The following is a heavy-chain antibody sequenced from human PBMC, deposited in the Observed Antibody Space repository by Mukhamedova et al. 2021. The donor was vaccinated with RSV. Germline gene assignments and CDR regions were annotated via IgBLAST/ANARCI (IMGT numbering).Heavy chain of an antibody. J-gene: IGHJ4*02. Sequence: EWVSAISGSGGNTYYADSVRGRFTISRDNSKNTLYLQMNSLRAEDTAIYYCAKEGPPGIAANWGQATLVTVSS. V-gene: IGHV3-23*01. D-gene: IGHD6-13*01. CDR3: AKEGPPGIAAN. CDR2: ISGSGGNT.